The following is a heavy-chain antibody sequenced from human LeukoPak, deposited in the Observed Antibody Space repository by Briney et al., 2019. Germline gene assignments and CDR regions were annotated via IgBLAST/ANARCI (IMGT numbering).Heavy chain of an antibody. CDR2: INHSGST. Sequence: SETLSLTCTVSGGSISSYYWSWIRQPPGKGLEWIGEINHSGSTNYNPSLKSRVTISLDTSKNQFSLKLSSVTAADTAVYYCAREYSYYGSGSYIYWGQGTLVTVSS. J-gene: IGHJ4*02. V-gene: IGHV4-34*01. CDR3: AREYSYYGSGSYIY. CDR1: GGSISSYY. D-gene: IGHD3-10*01.